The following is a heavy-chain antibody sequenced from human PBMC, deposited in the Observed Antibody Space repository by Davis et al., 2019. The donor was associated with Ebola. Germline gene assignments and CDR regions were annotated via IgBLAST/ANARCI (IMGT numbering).Heavy chain of an antibody. CDR1: GGSLSSGSYY. D-gene: IGHD3-22*01. CDR3: AGLDYDGPYKFDF. Sequence: SETLSLTCTVSGGSLSSGSYYWNWIRQSPGKGLEWIGYVYHSGSTYYNYSLKSRLTISVDTSTNQFSLKLNDVTAADTAIYYCAGLDYDGPYKFDFWGQGALVTVAS. CDR2: VYHSGST. V-gene: IGHV4-61*01. J-gene: IGHJ4*02.